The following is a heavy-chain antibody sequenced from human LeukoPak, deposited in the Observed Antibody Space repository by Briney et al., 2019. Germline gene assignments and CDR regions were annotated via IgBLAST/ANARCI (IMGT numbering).Heavy chain of an antibody. CDR2: ISWNSGSI. D-gene: IGHD5-24*01. CDR1: GFTFDDYA. CDR3: AKGWLQLNWYFDL. V-gene: IGHV3-9*01. Sequence: PGRSLRLSCAASGFTFDDYAMHWGRQAPGKGLEGGSGISWNSGSIGYADSVKGRFTISRDNAKNSLYLQMNSLRAEDTALYYCAKGWLQLNWYFDLWGRGTLVTVSS. J-gene: IGHJ2*01.